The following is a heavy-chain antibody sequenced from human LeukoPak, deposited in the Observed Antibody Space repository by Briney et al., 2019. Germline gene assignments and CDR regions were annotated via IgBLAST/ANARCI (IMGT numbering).Heavy chain of an antibody. CDR1: GGTFSSYA. J-gene: IGHJ6*02. Sequence: SEKVSCKASGGTFSSYAISWVRQAAGQWLEWMGGIIPIFGTANYAQKFQGRVTITADESTSTAYMELSSLRSEDTAVYYCAREVASRAYYYHGMDVWGQGTTVTVSS. CDR2: IIPIFGTA. V-gene: IGHV1-69*01. CDR3: AREVASRAYYYHGMDV. D-gene: IGHD5-12*01.